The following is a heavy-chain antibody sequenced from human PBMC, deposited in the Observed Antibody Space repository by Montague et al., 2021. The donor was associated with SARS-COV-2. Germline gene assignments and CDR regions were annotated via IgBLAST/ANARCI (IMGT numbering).Heavy chain of an antibody. D-gene: IGHD7-27*01. J-gene: IGHJ4*02. CDR2: IYYSGST. V-gene: IGHV4-59*01. CDR3: TLGFDY. Sequence: SETLSLTCAVYGGSFSDYYWSWIRQPPGKGLEWIGYIYYSGSTNYNPSLKSRVTISVDTSKNQFSLKLSSVTAADTAVYYCTLGFDYWGQGTLVTVSS. CDR1: GGSFSDYY.